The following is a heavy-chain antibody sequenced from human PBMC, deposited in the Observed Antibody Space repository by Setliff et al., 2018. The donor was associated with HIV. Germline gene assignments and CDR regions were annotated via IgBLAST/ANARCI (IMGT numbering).Heavy chain of an antibody. V-gene: IGHV1-18*04. Sequence: ASVKVSCKASGYTFTGHYVHWVRQAPGQGLEWMGWISAYNGNTNYAQKLQGRVTMTTDTSTSTAYMELRSLRSDDTAVYYCARSSSSSHFVFDYWGQGTLVTVSS. CDR3: ARSSSSSHFVFDY. D-gene: IGHD6-13*01. CDR2: ISAYNGNT. J-gene: IGHJ4*02. CDR1: GYTFTGHY.